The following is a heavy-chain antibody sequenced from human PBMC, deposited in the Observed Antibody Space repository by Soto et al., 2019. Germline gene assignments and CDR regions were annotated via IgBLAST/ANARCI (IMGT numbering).Heavy chain of an antibody. D-gene: IGHD3-10*01. Sequence: SETLSLTCTVSGGSISSSSYYWGWIRQPPGKGLEWIGSIYYSGSTYYNPSLKSRVTISVDTSKNQFSLKLSSVTAADTAVYYCARMVRGVIDYYYYYMDVWGKGTTVTVYS. CDR1: GGSISSSSYY. CDR3: ARMVRGVIDYYYYYMDV. V-gene: IGHV4-39*01. J-gene: IGHJ6*03. CDR2: IYYSGST.